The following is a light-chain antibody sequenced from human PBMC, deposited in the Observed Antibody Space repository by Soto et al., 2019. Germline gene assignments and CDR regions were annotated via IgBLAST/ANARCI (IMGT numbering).Light chain of an antibody. Sequence: QSVLTQPPSASGTPGQRVTISCSGDISNIGTNSVHWYQHLPGTAPKLVIYADSQRPSGVPDRFSGSKSGTSASLAISGLQSEDDADYLCAAWDDNLNGHLFRTCPKVTVL. CDR3: AAWDDNLNGHL. V-gene: IGLV1-44*01. CDR1: ISNIGTNS. J-gene: IGLJ1*01. CDR2: ADS.